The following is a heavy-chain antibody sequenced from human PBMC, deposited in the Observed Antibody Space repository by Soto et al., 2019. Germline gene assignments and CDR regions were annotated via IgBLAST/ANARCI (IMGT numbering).Heavy chain of an antibody. CDR1: GGSISSYY. V-gene: IGHV4-59*01. J-gene: IGHJ6*02. D-gene: IGHD3-10*01. Sequence: SETLSLTCTVSGGSISSYYWSWIRQPPGKGLEWIGYIYYSGSTNYNPSLKSRVTISVDTSKNQFSLKLSSVTAADTAVYYCGAKSGLLWFGEGEYYGMDVWGQGTTVTVSS. CDR2: IYYSGST. CDR3: GAKSGLLWFGEGEYYGMDV.